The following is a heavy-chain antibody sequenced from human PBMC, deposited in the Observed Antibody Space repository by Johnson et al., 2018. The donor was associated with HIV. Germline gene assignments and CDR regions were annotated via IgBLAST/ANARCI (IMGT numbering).Heavy chain of an antibody. Sequence: QVHLVASGGGLVKPGGSLRLSSAASGFTFSSYAMHWVRQAPGKGLELVAVISYDGSNKYYADSVTGRFTISKDNSRNTLFLHMNSLRADDTAVYYCAIGRGEFPRHAFDIWGQGTMVTVSS. J-gene: IGHJ3*02. V-gene: IGHV3-30-3*01. D-gene: IGHD3-10*01. CDR1: GFTFSSYA. CDR2: ISYDGSNK. CDR3: AIGRGEFPRHAFDI.